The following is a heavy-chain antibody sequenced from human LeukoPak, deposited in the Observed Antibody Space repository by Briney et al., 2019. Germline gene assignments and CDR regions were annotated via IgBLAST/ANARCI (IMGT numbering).Heavy chain of an antibody. Sequence: SETLSLTCTVSGVSISNTVYYWGWIRPAPGKGLEWIGTSFDGGNSYYNPSLESRVTMSVDGSKNQFSLTLASVTAADTAVYYCVTTSGYRNYYYYYIDVWGKGTTVTVSS. D-gene: IGHD3-22*01. CDR2: SFDGGNS. CDR3: VTTSGYRNYYYYYIDV. J-gene: IGHJ6*03. CDR1: GVSISNTVYY. V-gene: IGHV4-39*01.